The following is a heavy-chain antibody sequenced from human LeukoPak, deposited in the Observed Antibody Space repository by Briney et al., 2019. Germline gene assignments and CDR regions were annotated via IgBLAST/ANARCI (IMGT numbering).Heavy chain of an antibody. CDR1: GGSISSSTYY. D-gene: IGHD3-22*01. CDR2: IYYSGST. J-gene: IGHJ4*02. CDR3: ARSYDSRGYSVYYFDY. V-gene: IGHV4-39*07. Sequence: SETLSLTCTVSGGSISSSTYYWGWIRQPPGKVLEWIGSIYYSGSTYYNPSLKSRVSISVDTSKNQFSLKLSSVTAADTAVYYCARSYDSRGYSVYYFDYWGQGTLVTVSS.